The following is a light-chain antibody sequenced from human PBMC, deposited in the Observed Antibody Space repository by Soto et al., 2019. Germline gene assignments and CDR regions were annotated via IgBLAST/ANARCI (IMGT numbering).Light chain of an antibody. CDR3: MQGSQFPPT. CDR2: QIS. V-gene: IGKV2-24*01. J-gene: IGKJ5*01. Sequence: DIVMTQTPLSSPVTLGQSASISCRSSQSLVHSNGKTYLSWLQQRPGQPPRLLIYQISNRFSGGPDRFSARGAGTDFTLKISRVEAEDVGVYYCMQGSQFPPTFGQGTRLEIK. CDR1: QSLVHSNGKTY.